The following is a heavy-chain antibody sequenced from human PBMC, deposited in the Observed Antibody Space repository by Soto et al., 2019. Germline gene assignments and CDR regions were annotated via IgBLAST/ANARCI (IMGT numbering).Heavy chain of an antibody. CDR1: GYTFTSYA. D-gene: IGHD3-10*01. J-gene: IGHJ4*02. Sequence: ASVKVSCKASGYTFTSYAMHWVRQAPGQRLEWMGWINAGNGNTKYSQKFQGRVTMTEDRSTDTAYMELSGLRSEDTAVYYCATLADYFGSGSFPYYFDYWGQGTLVTVSS. CDR2: INAGNGNT. V-gene: IGHV1-3*01. CDR3: ATLADYFGSGSFPYYFDY.